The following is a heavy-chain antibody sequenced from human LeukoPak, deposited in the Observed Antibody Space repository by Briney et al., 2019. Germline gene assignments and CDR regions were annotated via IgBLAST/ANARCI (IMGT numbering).Heavy chain of an antibody. Sequence: GGSLRLSCVASGFTFSSYAMHWVRQAPGKGLEYVSAITGNGGSTYYANSVKGRFTISRDNSKNTLFLQMGSLRAEDMAVYYCARDAYYYDSSGSIYYYMDVWGKGTTVTISS. CDR1: GFTFSSYA. V-gene: IGHV3-64*01. CDR2: ITGNGGST. CDR3: ARDAYYYDSSGSIYYYMDV. D-gene: IGHD3-22*01. J-gene: IGHJ6*03.